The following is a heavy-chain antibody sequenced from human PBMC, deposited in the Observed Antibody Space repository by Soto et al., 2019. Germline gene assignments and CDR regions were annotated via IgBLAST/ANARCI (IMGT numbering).Heavy chain of an antibody. Sequence: GASVKVSCKASGYTFTSYYMHWVRQAPGQGLEWMGIINPSGGSTSHAQKFQGRVTMTRDTSTSTVYMELMSLTPDDTAVYYCARDPAYVDLVATIGLLNEVFEYWGEGTLVTVS. V-gene: IGHV1-46*01. CDR2: INPSGGST. CDR1: GYTFTSYY. J-gene: IGHJ4*02. D-gene: IGHD5-12*01. CDR3: ARDPAYVDLVATIGLLNEVFEY.